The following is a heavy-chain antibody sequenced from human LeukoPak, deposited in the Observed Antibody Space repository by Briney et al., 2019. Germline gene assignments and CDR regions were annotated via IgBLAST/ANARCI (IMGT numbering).Heavy chain of an antibody. CDR3: ARLYCSSTSCYLDY. D-gene: IGHD2-2*01. CDR1: GGSISSYY. Sequence: SETLSLTCTVSGGSISSYYWSWIRQPPGNGLEWIGYIYTSGNTNYNPSLKSRVTISVDTSKNQFSLKLSSVTAADTAVYYCARLYCSSTSCYLDYWGQGTLVTVSS. CDR2: IYTSGNT. V-gene: IGHV4-4*09. J-gene: IGHJ4*02.